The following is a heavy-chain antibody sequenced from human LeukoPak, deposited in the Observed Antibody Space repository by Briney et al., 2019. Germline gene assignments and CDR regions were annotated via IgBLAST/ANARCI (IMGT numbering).Heavy chain of an antibody. V-gene: IGHV4-34*01. J-gene: IGHJ5*02. CDR3: ARGGGYNWFDP. Sequence: SETLSLTCAVYGGSFSGYYWSWIRQPPGKGLEWIGEINHSGSTNYNPSLKSRVTISVDTSKNQSSLKLSSVTAADTAVYYCARGGGYNWFDPWGQGTLVTVSS. CDR2: INHSGST. CDR1: GGSFSGYY.